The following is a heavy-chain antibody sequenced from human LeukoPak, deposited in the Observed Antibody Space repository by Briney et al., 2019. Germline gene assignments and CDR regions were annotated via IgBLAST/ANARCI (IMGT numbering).Heavy chain of an antibody. D-gene: IGHD3-9*01. CDR1: GGSFSGYY. Sequence: SETLSLTCAVYGGSFSGYYWSWIRQPPGNGLEWIGEINHSGSTNYNPSLKSRVTISVDTSKNQFSLKLSSVTAADTAVYYCARGPGTYYDILTGYYTTGSFDYWGQGTLVTVSS. CDR2: INHSGST. J-gene: IGHJ4*02. V-gene: IGHV4-34*01. CDR3: ARGPGTYYDILTGYYTTGSFDY.